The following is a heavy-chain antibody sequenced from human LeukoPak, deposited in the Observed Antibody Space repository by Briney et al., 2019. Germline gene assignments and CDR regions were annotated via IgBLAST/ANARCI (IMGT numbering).Heavy chain of an antibody. V-gene: IGHV4-59*08. Sequence: ASETLSLTCTVSGGSISSYYWSWIRQSPGKGLEWIGYIYYSGSTNYNPSLKSRVTISVDASKNQLSLKLSSVTAADTAVYYCASVSSGWNHYFDYWGQGTLVTVSS. CDR3: ASVSSGWNHYFDY. CDR1: GGSISSYY. D-gene: IGHD6-19*01. CDR2: IYYSGST. J-gene: IGHJ4*02.